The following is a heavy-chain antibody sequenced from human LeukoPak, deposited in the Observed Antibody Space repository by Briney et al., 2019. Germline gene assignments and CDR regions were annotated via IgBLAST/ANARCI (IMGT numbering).Heavy chain of an antibody. Sequence: SETLSLTCAVYGGSFSGYYWSWIRQPPGKGLEWIGEINHSGSTNYHPSLKSRVTISVDTSKNQFSLKLSSVTAADTAVYYCASYPGAAARDRTDYWGQGTLVTVSS. CDR3: ASYPGAAARDRTDY. CDR1: GGSFSGYY. J-gene: IGHJ4*02. V-gene: IGHV4-34*01. CDR2: INHSGST. D-gene: IGHD6-13*01.